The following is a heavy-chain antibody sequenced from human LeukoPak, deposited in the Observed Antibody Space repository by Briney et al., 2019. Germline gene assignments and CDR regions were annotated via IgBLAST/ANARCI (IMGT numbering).Heavy chain of an antibody. Sequence: GESLKISCKGSGYSFPNYWIGWVRQMPGKGLEGLGILYPGDSDTRYSPSFQGQVTISADKSISTAYLQWSSLKASDTAMYYCASRLRERFDSWGQGTLVTVSS. D-gene: IGHD5-12*01. J-gene: IGHJ4*02. V-gene: IGHV5-51*01. CDR2: LYPGDSDT. CDR3: ASRLRERFDS. CDR1: GYSFPNYW.